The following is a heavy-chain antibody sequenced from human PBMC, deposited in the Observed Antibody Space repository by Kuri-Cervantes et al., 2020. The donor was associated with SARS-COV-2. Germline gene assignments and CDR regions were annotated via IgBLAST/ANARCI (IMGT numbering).Heavy chain of an antibody. CDR3: AIPRNDYYDSSGPFLS. D-gene: IGHD3-22*01. Sequence: GGSLRLSCAASGFTFSTYGMHCVRQAPGKGLEWVALVSYDGSYKYYAGSVRGRFTISRDNSKNTMYLQMNSLRAEDTAVYYCAIPRNDYYDSSGPFLSWGQGTLVTVSS. J-gene: IGHJ5*02. CDR1: GFTFSTYG. V-gene: IGHV3-30*03. CDR2: VSYDGSYK.